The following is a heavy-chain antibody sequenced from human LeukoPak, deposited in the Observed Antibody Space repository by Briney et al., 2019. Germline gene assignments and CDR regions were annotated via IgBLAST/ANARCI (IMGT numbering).Heavy chain of an antibody. CDR2: MNPNSGNT. J-gene: IGHJ5*02. CDR3: ARGIPAAAGGNWFDP. D-gene: IGHD6-25*01. Sequence: ASVKVSCKASGYTFTSYGINWVRQATGQGLEWMGWMNPNSGNTDYAQKFQGRVTMTSDTSISTAYMELSSLRSEDTAVYYCARGIPAAAGGNWFDPWGQGTPVTVSS. CDR1: GYTFTSYG. V-gene: IGHV1-8*01.